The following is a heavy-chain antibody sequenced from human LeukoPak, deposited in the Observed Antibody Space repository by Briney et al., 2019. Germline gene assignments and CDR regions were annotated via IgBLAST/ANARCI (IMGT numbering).Heavy chain of an antibody. D-gene: IGHD4-23*01. Sequence: PSETLSLTCAVYGGSFSGYYWSWIRQPPGKGLEWIGEINHSGSTNYNPSLKSRVTISVDTSKNQFSLKLSSVTAADTAVYYCARHDYGGNSRSRSVDYWGQGTLVTVSS. CDR1: GGSFSGYY. CDR2: INHSGST. V-gene: IGHV4-34*01. CDR3: ARHDYGGNSRSRSVDY. J-gene: IGHJ4*02.